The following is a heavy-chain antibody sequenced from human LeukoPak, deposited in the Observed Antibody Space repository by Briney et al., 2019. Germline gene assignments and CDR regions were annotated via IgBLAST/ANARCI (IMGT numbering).Heavy chain of an antibody. CDR3: AKSYSYYHMDD. CDR2: ISSSGSTT. Sequence: GGSLRLSCAASGFTFSNYWMSWVRQAPGKGLEWVSVISSSGSTTYYADSVKGRFTISRDNTKNTLYLQMNSLRGDDTAVYYCAKSYSYYHMDDWGKGTSVTVSS. V-gene: IGHV3-23*01. J-gene: IGHJ6*03. CDR1: GFTFSNYW.